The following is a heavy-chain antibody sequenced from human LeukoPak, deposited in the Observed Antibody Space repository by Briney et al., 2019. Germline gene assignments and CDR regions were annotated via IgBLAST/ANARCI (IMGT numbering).Heavy chain of an antibody. V-gene: IGHV3-53*01. CDR2: IYSGGST. D-gene: IGHD3/OR15-3a*01. CDR3: ARDVVGPNRWVYGMDV. J-gene: IGHJ6*02. Sequence: GESLKISCAASGFTVSSNYMTWVRQAPGKGLEWVSVIYSGGSTYYADSVKGRFTISRDNSKNTVYLQINSLRAEDTAVYYCARDVVGPNRWVYGMDVWGQGTTVTVSS. CDR1: GFTVSSNY.